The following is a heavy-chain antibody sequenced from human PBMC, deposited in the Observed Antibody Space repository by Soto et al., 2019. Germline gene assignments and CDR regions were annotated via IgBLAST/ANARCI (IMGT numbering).Heavy chain of an antibody. D-gene: IGHD4-17*01. CDR1: GGSFSGYY. J-gene: IGHJ5*02. CDR2: INHSGST. CDR3: ARSSWGDTVTVTTRNSPENWFDP. V-gene: IGHV4-34*01. Sequence: SETLSLTCAVYGGSFSGYYWSWIRQPPGKGLEWIGEINHSGSTNYNPSLKSRVTISVDTSKNQFSLKLSSVTAADTAVYYCARSSWGDTVTVTTRNSPENWFDPWGQGTLVTVSS.